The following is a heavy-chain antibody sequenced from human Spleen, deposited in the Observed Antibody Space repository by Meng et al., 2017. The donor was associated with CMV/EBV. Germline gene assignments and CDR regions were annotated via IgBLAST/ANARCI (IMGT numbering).Heavy chain of an antibody. CDR2: IYAGGNT. Sequence: GESLKISCAASGFTFSSYGMHWVRQAPGKGLEWVSVIYAGGNTNYADAVKGRFTISRDTSKNLLYLQMNSLRGEDTAIYFCTRARSLFSYAMDVWGQGTTVTVSS. CDR3: TRARSLFSYAMDV. V-gene: IGHV3-NL1*01. J-gene: IGHJ6*02. D-gene: IGHD2-15*01. CDR1: GFTFSSYG.